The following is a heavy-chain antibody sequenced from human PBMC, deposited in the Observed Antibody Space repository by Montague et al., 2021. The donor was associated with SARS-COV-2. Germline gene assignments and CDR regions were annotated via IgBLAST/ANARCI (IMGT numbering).Heavy chain of an antibody. CDR2: INPDGDAT. J-gene: IGHJ4*02. V-gene: IGHV3-74*01. Sequence: SLRLSCPASGFTFSTYWMYWIRQVPGKGLAWVSRINPDGDATTYADSVKGRFTISRDNSKNILYLQMNSPRGEDTAVYYCARSNLHDYADYWGRGNLVTVSS. CDR1: GFTFSTYW. D-gene: IGHD4/OR15-4a*01. CDR3: ARSNLHDYADY.